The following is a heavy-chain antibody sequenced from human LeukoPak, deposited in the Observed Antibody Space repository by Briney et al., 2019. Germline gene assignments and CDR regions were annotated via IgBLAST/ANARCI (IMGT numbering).Heavy chain of an antibody. V-gene: IGHV4-4*07. D-gene: IGHD3-10*01. CDR2: IYSSYFT. CDR3: ARVHIVTGTYFDS. Sequence: SETLSLTCTVSGDSMSGYSWSWLRQPAGKELEWIGRIYSSYFTEYNLSLDGRVTMSIDPSKNQFSLMLDSVTAADTAVYYCARVHIVTGTYFDSWGQGALVTVSS. J-gene: IGHJ4*02. CDR1: GDSMSGYS.